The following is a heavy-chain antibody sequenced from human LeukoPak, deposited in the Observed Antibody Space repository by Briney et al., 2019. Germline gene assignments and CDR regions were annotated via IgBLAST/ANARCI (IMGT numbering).Heavy chain of an antibody. CDR3: AREASGSYPSLRSYYYFDY. Sequence: ASVKVSCKASGYTFTSYDINWVRQATGQGLEWMGWINPNSGGTNYAQKFQGRVTMTRDTSISTAYMELSRLRSDDTAVYYCAREASGSYPSLRSYYYFDYWGQGTLVTVSS. CDR2: INPNSGGT. D-gene: IGHD1-26*01. J-gene: IGHJ4*02. CDR1: GYTFTSYD. V-gene: IGHV1-2*02.